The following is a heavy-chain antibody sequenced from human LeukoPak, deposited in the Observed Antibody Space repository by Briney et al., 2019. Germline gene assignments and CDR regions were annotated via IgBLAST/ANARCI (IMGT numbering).Heavy chain of an antibody. CDR1: GVSISTYY. J-gene: IGHJ5*02. CDR2: IYSSGST. Sequence: SETLSLTCTVSGVSISTYYWSWIRQPAGKDLEWIGHIYSSGSTNYNPSLKSRVTMSVDTSKNQLSLKLNSVTAADTAVYYCARGYGSGSNWFDPWGQGTLVIVSS. D-gene: IGHD3-10*01. V-gene: IGHV4-4*07. CDR3: ARGYGSGSNWFDP.